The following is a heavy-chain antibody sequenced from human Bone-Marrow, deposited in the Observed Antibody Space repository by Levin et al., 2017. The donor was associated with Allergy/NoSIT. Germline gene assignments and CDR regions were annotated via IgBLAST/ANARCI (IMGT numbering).Heavy chain of an antibody. Sequence: GGSLRLSCAASGFTFSSYAMHWVRQAPGKGLEWVAVISYDGSNKYYADSVKGRFTISRDNSKNTLYLQMNSLRAEDTAVYYCARGSLAAAGTYFDYWGQGTLVTVSS. D-gene: IGHD6-13*01. V-gene: IGHV3-30-3*01. J-gene: IGHJ4*02. CDR3: ARGSLAAAGTYFDY. CDR2: ISYDGSNK. CDR1: GFTFSSYA.